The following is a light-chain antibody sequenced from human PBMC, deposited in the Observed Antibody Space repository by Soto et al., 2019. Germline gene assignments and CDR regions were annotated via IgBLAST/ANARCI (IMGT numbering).Light chain of an antibody. CDR2: EVS. V-gene: IGLV2-14*01. CDR1: SSDVGGYNY. J-gene: IGLJ2*01. Sequence: QSALTQPASVSGSPGQSITISCTGTSSDVGGYNYVSWYQQHPGKAPKLMIYEVSNRPSGVSNRFSGSKSGNTASLTISGLQAEDEADYYSSSYTSSSLVVFGGGTKLTVL. CDR3: SSYTSSSLVV.